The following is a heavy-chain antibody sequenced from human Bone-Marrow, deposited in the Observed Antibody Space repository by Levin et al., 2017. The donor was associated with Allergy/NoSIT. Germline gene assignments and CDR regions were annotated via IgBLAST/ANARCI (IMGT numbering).Heavy chain of an antibody. V-gene: IGHV3-48*03. CDR1: GFTFSNYE. J-gene: IGHJ3*02. CDR3: ARSDYSSSAFDI. D-gene: IGHD4/OR15-4a*01. Sequence: GGSLRLSCVDSGFTFSNYEMNWVRQAPGKGLEWVSYIGSGGSAKDYADSVKGRFTISRDNAKNSLYLQINSLRAEDTAVYYCARSDYSSSAFDIWGQGTTVTVSS. CDR2: IGSGGSAK.